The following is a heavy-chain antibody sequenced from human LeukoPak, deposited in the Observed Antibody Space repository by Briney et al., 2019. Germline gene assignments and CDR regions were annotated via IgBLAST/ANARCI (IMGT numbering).Heavy chain of an antibody. J-gene: IGHJ2*01. V-gene: IGHV3-30*02. CDR2: IGYDGTNE. Sequence: AGGSLRLSCAASGFTFSSYGMHWVRQAPGKGLEWVALIGYDGTNEYYADSVKGRFTISRDNSKNTLYLQMNSLRAEDTAVYYCAKNRDRGVPTYYYDSSGSSHFDLWGRGTLVTVSS. D-gene: IGHD3-22*01. CDR1: GFTFSSYG. CDR3: AKNRDRGVPTYYYDSSGSSHFDL.